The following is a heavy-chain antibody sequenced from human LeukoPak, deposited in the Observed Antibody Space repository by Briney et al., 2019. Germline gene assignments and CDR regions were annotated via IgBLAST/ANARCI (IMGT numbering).Heavy chain of an antibody. J-gene: IGHJ4*02. CDR1: GLTFSSYE. CDR3: ARVGSIQLWSRHLDY. V-gene: IGHV3-48*03. D-gene: IGHD5-18*01. Sequence: GGSLRLSCAASGLTFSSYEMNWVRQAPGKGLEWVSYISSSGSTIYYADSVKGRFTISRDNAKNSLYLQMNSLRAEDTAVYYCARVGSIQLWSRHLDYWGQGTLVTVSS. CDR2: ISSSGSTI.